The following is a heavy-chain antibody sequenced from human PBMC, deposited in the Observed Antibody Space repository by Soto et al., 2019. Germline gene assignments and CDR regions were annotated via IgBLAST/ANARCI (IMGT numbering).Heavy chain of an antibody. CDR3: ARVVSDWNSYYYYYYGMDL. CDR1: GGTFSRYA. J-gene: IGHJ6*02. V-gene: IGHV1-69*13. Sequence: GAAGKVSCQASGGTFSRYAISWVGQATGRGLEWMGGIIPIFATANYAQKFQGRVTITADESSSTAYMELRSLRSEDSAAYYCARVVSDWNSYYYYYYGMDLWGQGTTVTVSS. D-gene: IGHD1-1*01. CDR2: IIPIFATA.